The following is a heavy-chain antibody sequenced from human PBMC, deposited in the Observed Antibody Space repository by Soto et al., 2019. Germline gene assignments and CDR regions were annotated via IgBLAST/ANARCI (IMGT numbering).Heavy chain of an antibody. CDR1: GGTFSSYA. CDR2: IIPIFGTA. J-gene: IGHJ6*02. D-gene: IGHD2-15*01. CDR3: ARAGEGIVVVVAAPLDHYGMDV. V-gene: IGHV1-69*13. Sequence: ASVKVSCKASGGTFSSYAISWVRQAPGQGLEWMGGIIPIFGTANYAQKFQGRVTITADESTSTAYMELSSLRSEDTAVYYCARAGEGIVVVVAAPLDHYGMDVWGQGTTVTVSS.